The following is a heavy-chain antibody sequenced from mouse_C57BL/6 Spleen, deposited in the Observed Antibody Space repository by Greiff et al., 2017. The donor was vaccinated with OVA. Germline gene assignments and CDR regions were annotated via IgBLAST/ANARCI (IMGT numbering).Heavy chain of an antibody. Sequence: QVQLQQSGPELVKPGASVKISCKASGYAFSSSWMNWVKQRPGKGLEWIGRIYPGGGDTNYNGQFKGKATLTADKSSSPAYMQLSSLTSEDSAVYFCARSAAHASCYYAMDYWGQGTSVTVSS. CDR1: GYAFSSSW. CDR3: ARSAAHASCYYAMDY. CDR2: IYPGGGDT. V-gene: IGHV1-82*01. J-gene: IGHJ4*01. D-gene: IGHD3-2*02.